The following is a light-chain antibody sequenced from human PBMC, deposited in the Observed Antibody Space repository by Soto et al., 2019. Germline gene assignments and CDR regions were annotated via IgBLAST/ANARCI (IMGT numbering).Light chain of an antibody. CDR1: STDVGSHKL. V-gene: IGLV2-23*01. J-gene: IGLJ1*01. Sequence: QSVLTQPASVSGSPGQTITISCTGTSTDVGSHKLVSWYQQYPGNAPKLIIFEAYKRPSGVSNRFSGSKSGSTASLTISGLQSEVEADYCCCSNVVACTYVCGTGPNATV. CDR3: CSNVVACTYV. CDR2: EAY.